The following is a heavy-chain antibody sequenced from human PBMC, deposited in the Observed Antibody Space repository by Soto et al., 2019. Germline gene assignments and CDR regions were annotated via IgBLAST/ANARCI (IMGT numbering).Heavy chain of an antibody. D-gene: IGHD1-20*01. CDR2: IYYSGST. J-gene: IGHJ6*02. CDR3: ARDRAKWKDYYYYGMDV. Sequence: PSETLSLTCTVSGGSISSGDDFRTWIRQPPGKGLEWIGYIYYSGSTYYNPSLKSRLTMSVDTSKNQFSLKLSSVTAADTAVYYCARDRAKWKDYYYYGMDVWGQGTTVTVSS. V-gene: IGHV4-30-4*01. CDR1: GGSISSGDDF.